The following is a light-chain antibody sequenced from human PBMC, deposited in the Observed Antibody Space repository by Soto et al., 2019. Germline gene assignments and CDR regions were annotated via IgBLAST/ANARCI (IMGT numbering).Light chain of an antibody. CDR2: GAS. CDR3: QQYDSSRLT. CDR1: QSVSSSY. J-gene: IGKJ4*01. V-gene: IGKV3-20*01. Sequence: DIVLTQSPGTLSLSPGESATLSCRASQSVSSSYLAWYQQKPGQAPRLLIYGASGRATGIPDRFSGSGSGTDFTLTISRLEPEDFAVYYCQQYDSSRLTFGGGTKVEIK.